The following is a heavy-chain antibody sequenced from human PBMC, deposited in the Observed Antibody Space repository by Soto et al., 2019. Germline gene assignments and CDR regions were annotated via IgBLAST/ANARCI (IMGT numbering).Heavy chain of an antibody. CDR1: GGSISSYY. Sequence: SETLSLTCTVSGGSISSYYWSWIRQPPGKGLEWIGYIYYSGSTNYNPSLKSRVTISVDTSKNQFSLKLSSVTAADTAVYYCARAIKNDCSGGSCYSVAFDIWGQGTMVTVSS. J-gene: IGHJ3*02. CDR3: ARAIKNDCSGGSCYSVAFDI. D-gene: IGHD2-15*01. V-gene: IGHV4-59*01. CDR2: IYYSGST.